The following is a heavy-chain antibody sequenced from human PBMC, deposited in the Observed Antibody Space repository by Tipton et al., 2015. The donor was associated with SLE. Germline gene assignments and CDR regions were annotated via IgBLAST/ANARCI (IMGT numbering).Heavy chain of an antibody. D-gene: IGHD3-3*01. CDR3: TRRFWSGYFDASDI. J-gene: IGHJ3*02. CDR2: IIPIFDTA. CDR1: GGTFSHYA. V-gene: IGHV1-69*06. Sequence: QVQLVQSGAEVKKPGSSVKVSCKASGGTFSHYAISWVRQAPGQGLEWMGGIIPIFDTANYAQKFQGRVTFTADKSTSTAYLELSSLRSDDTAVYYCTRRFWSGYFDASDIWGQGTMVTVSS.